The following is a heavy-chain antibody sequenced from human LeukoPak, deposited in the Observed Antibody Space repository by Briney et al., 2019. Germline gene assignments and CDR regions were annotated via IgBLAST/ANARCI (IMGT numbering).Heavy chain of an antibody. V-gene: IGHV4-4*07. CDR1: GGSISSYY. D-gene: IGHD3-10*01. CDR3: AREEAMVRGVIISRPYGMDV. J-gene: IGHJ6*02. CDR2: IYTSGST. Sequence: SETLSLTCTVSGGSISSYYWSWIRQPAGKGLEWIGRIYTSGSTYYNPSLKSRVTISVDTSKNQFSLKLSSVTAADTAVYYCAREEAMVRGVIISRPYGMDVWGQGTTVTVSS.